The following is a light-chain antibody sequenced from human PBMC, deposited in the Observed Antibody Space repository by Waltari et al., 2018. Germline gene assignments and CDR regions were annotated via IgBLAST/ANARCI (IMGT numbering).Light chain of an antibody. CDR1: NIGSKS. CDR3: LVWHSTSDHHGV. J-gene: IGLJ2*01. Sequence: SYVVTQSPSVSVAPGETARITCGGDNIGSKSVHWYQQRPGQAPVLVISYGSDRPSGIPERFSVSNSGNTATLTISWVEAEDEADYYCLVWHSTSDHHGVFGGGTKLTVL. V-gene: IGLV3-21*04. CDR2: YGS.